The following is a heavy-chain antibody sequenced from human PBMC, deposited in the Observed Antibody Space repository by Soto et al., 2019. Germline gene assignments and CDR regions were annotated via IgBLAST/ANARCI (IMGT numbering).Heavy chain of an antibody. CDR2: IYYSGST. CDR1: GGSISSGGYY. Sequence: SETLSLTCTVSGGSISSGGYYWSWIRQHPGKGLEWIGYIYYSGSTYYNPSLKSRVTISVDTSKNQFSLKLSSVTAADTAVYYCARDLYYYDSSGNHGVAKYWYFDPWGRGTLVTVSS. CDR3: ARDLYYYDSSGNHGVAKYWYFDP. J-gene: IGHJ2*01. V-gene: IGHV4-31*03. D-gene: IGHD3-22*01.